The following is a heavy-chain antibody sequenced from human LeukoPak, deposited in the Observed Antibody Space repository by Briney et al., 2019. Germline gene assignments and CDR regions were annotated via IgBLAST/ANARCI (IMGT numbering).Heavy chain of an antibody. V-gene: IGHV3-7*01. D-gene: IGHD5-18*01. CDR2: IKQDGSEK. CDR1: GFTFGDYA. J-gene: IGHJ4*02. CDR3: ARDRQLLY. Sequence: PGGSLRLSCTASGFTFGDYAMSWVRQAPGEGLEWVANIKQDGSEKHYVDSVKGRFTISRDNAKNSLYLQMNSLRAEDTALYYCARDRQLLYWGQGTLVTVSS.